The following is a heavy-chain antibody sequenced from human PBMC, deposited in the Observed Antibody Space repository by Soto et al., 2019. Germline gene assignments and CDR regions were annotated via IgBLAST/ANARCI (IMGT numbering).Heavy chain of an antibody. J-gene: IGHJ4*02. D-gene: IGHD6-13*01. CDR1: GDSVSSNSAA. V-gene: IGHV6-1*01. CDR2: TYYRSKWYN. CDR3: ARNRRSNSWLDY. Sequence: SQTLSLTCAISGDSVSSNSAAWNWIRQSPSRGLEWLGRTYYRSKWYNDYAVSVKSRTTINPDTSKNQFSLQLTSMTAADTAVYYCARNRRSNSWLDYWGQGTLVTVSS.